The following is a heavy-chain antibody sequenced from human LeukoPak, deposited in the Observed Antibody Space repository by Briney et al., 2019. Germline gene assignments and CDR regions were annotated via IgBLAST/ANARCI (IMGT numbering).Heavy chain of an antibody. J-gene: IGHJ3*02. V-gene: IGHV1-2*02. CDR2: INPNSGGT. CDR1: GYTFTRYY. Sequence: ASVKVSCKASGYTFTRYYMHWVRQAPGQGLEWMGWINPNSGGTNYAQKFQGRVTMTRDTSISTAYMELSRLRSDDTAVYYCAQLGYYGSGSPSDAFDIWGQGTMVTVSS. D-gene: IGHD3-10*01. CDR3: AQLGYYGSGSPSDAFDI.